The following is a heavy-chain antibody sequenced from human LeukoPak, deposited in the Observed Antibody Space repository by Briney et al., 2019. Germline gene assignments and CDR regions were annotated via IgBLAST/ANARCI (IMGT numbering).Heavy chain of an antibody. V-gene: IGHV2-5*02. CDR2: IYWDDDK. J-gene: IGHJ4*02. D-gene: IGHD3-22*01. CDR1: GFSLSSSGVG. CDR3: AHRGYDSSGYYYSP. Sequence: SGPTLVKPTQTLTLTYTFSGFSLSSSGVGVVWIRQPPGKALEWLALIYWDDDKRYSPSLKSRLTITKDTSKNQVVLTMTNMDPVDTATYYCAHRGYDSSGYYYSPWGQGTLVTVSS.